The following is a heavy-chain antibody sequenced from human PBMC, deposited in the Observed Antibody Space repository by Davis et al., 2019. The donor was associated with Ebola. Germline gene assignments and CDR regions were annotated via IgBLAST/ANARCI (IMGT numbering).Heavy chain of an antibody. CDR2: IYRGGST. D-gene: IGHD3-22*01. CDR3: AKDRAYYYDSSASAFDF. V-gene: IGHV3-53*05. J-gene: IGHJ3*01. CDR1: GFSVSDNY. Sequence: GESLKISCAASGFSVSDNYMSWVRQAPGKGPEWVSVIYRGGSTYYADTVRGRFTISRDNAKNCLYLQMNSLRSEDTAVYYCAKDRAYYYDSSASAFDFWGQGTMVTVSS.